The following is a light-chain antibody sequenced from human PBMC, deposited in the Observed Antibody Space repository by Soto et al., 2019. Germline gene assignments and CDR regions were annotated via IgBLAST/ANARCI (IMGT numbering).Light chain of an antibody. J-gene: IGLJ2*01. CDR1: SSDVGGYNY. Sequence: QSALTQPASVSGSPGQSITISCTGTSSDVGGYNYVSRYQQHPGKAPKLMIYEVSNRPSGVSNRFSDSKSGNTASLTISGLQAEDEADYYRSSYTSSSTLVVFGGGTKLTVL. CDR3: SSYTSSSTLVV. V-gene: IGLV2-14*01. CDR2: EVS.